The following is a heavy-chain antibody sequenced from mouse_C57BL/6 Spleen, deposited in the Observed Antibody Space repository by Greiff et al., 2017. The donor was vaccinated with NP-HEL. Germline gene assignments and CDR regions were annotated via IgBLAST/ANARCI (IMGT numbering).Heavy chain of an antibody. D-gene: IGHD2-5*01. CDR1: GYTFTSYD. Sequence: VQLQESGPELVKPGASVKLSCKASGYTFTSYDINWVKQRPGQGLEWIGWIYPRDGSTKYNEKFKGKATLTVDTSSSTAYMELHSLTSEDSAVYFCARDGVYYSNYGWYFDVWGTGTTVTVSS. CDR3: ARDGVYYSNYGWYFDV. V-gene: IGHV1-85*01. CDR2: IYPRDGST. J-gene: IGHJ1*03.